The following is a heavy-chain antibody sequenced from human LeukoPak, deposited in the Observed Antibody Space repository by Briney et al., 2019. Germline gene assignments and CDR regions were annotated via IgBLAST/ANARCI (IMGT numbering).Heavy chain of an antibody. CDR1: GDSISTSSYY. CDR3: ARHKDYYYSYMDV. V-gene: IGHV4-39*01. J-gene: IGHJ6*03. CDR2: IYYSGST. Sequence: SETLSLTCSVSGDSISTSSYYWGWIRQPPGKGLEWIGTIYYSGSTYFNPSLTSRVTISVDTSKNQFSLKLSSVTAADTAVYYCARHKDYYYSYMDVWGKGTTVTISS.